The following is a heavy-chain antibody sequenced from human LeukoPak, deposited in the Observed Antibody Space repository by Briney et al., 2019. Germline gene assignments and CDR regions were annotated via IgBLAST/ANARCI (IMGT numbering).Heavy chain of an antibody. D-gene: IGHD4/OR15-4a*01. CDR1: GFTFDDYG. CDR2: IYSGGST. V-gene: IGHV3-53*01. CDR3: ARRAGAYSHPYDY. Sequence: GSLRLSCAASGFTFDDYGMSWVRQAPGKGLEWVSFIYSGGSTHYSDSVKGRFTISRDNSKNTLYLQMNSLRAEDTAVYYCARRAGAYSHPYDYWGQGTLVTVSS. J-gene: IGHJ4*02.